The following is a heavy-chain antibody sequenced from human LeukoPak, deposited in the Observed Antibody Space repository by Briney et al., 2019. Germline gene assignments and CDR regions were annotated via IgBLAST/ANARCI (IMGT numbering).Heavy chain of an antibody. CDR2: ISYDGSKK. D-gene: IGHD2-2*01. CDR1: GFTFSNYA. CDR3: ARGKNYQLLPLDY. J-gene: IGHJ4*02. V-gene: IGHV3-30-3*01. Sequence: GGSLRLSCAASGFTFSNYAMHWVRQAPGKGLEWVAVISYDGSKKYYADSVKDRFTISRDKSTNTLDMQMNSLRAEDTAVYFCARGKNYQLLPLDYWGQGTLVTVSS.